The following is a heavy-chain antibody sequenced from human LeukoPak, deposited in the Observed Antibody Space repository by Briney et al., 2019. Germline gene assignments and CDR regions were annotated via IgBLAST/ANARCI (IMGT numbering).Heavy chain of an antibody. CDR2: IYSGGST. CDR1: GFTVSSNY. J-gene: IGHJ4*02. D-gene: IGHD6-19*01. V-gene: IGHV3-66*01. Sequence: GGSLRLSCAASGFTVSSNYMSWVRQAPGKGLEWVSVIYSGGSTYYADSVKGRFTISRDNSKNTLYLQMNSLRAEDTAVYYCARDRAVAGPCFDYWGQGTLVTVSS. CDR3: ARDRAVAGPCFDY.